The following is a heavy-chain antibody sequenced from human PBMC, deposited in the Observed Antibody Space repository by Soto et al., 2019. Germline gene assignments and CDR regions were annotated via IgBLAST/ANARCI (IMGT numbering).Heavy chain of an antibody. Sequence: ASVKVSCKASGYTFTGYYMHWVRQAPGQGLEWMGWINPNSGGTNYAQKFQGWVTMTRDTSISTAYMELSRLRSDDTAVYYCARDLGARTGYCSGGSCYNHFDYWGQGTLVTVSS. J-gene: IGHJ4*02. CDR3: ARDLGARTGYCSGGSCYNHFDY. D-gene: IGHD2-15*01. V-gene: IGHV1-2*04. CDR2: INPNSGGT. CDR1: GYTFTGYY.